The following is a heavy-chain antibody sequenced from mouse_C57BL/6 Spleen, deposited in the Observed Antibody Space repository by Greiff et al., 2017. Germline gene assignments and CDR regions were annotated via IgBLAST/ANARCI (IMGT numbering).Heavy chain of an antibody. D-gene: IGHD1-1*01. CDR2: IYPGDGDT. Sequence: QVQLKQPGPELVKPGASVKISCKASGYAFSSSWMNWVKQRPGKGLEWIGRIYPGDGDTNYNGKFKGKATLTADKSSSTAYMQLSSLTSEDSAVXFCARPYYGSSYGGYFDVWGTGTTVTVSS. CDR1: GYAFSSSW. CDR3: ARPYYGSSYGGYFDV. V-gene: IGHV1-82*01. J-gene: IGHJ1*03.